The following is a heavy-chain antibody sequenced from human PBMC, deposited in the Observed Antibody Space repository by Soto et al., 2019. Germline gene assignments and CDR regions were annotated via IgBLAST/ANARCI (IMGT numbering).Heavy chain of an antibody. CDR1: GGSINSGDYS. CDR3: ACGINYDDSSGDSSFDP. D-gene: IGHD3-22*01. CDR2: IYHTGTT. Sequence: SETLSLTCTVSGGSINSGDYSWTWIRQPPGKGLEWIGYIYHTGTTYYNMSLKSRVTISVDRSKNQFSLKLSSVTAADTAVYYCACGINYDDSSGDSSFDPWGQGTLVTVSS. J-gene: IGHJ5*02. V-gene: IGHV4-30-2*01.